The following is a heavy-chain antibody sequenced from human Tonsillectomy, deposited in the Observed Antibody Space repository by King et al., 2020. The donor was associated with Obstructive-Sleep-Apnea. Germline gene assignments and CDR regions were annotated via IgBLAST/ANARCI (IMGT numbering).Heavy chain of an antibody. V-gene: IGHV4-39*07. CDR1: GGSISSSSYY. Sequence: LQLQESGPGLVKPSETLSLTCTVSGGSISSSSYYWGWIRQPPGKGLEWIGSIYYSGSTYYNPSLKSRVTISVDTSKNQFSLKLSSVTAADTAVYYCARVKEVVPAAMGIFDYWGQGTLVTVSS. J-gene: IGHJ4*02. CDR2: IYYSGST. CDR3: ARVKEVVPAAMGIFDY. D-gene: IGHD2-2*01.